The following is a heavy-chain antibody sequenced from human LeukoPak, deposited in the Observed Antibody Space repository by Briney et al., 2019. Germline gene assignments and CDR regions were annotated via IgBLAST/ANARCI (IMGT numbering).Heavy chain of an antibody. CDR2: ISYDDTNK. V-gene: IGHV3-30*03. Sequence: GGSLRLSCAASGFTFSNYWMSWVRQAPGKGLEWVAVISYDDTNKYYVDSVKGRFTISRDNSKNTLYLQMNSLRAEDTAVYYCARGAQEYYYYMDVWGKGTTVTVSS. J-gene: IGHJ6*03. CDR3: ARGAQEYYYYMDV. CDR1: GFTFSNYW.